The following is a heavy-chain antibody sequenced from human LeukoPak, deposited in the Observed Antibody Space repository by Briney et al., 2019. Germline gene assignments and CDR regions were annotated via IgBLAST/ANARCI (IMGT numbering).Heavy chain of an antibody. CDR2: INHSGST. D-gene: IGHD6-6*01. CDR1: GGSFSGYY. CDR3: ARNLAARAFDY. Sequence: PSETLSLTCAVYGGSFSGYYWSWIRQPPGKGLEWIGEINHSGSTNYNPSLKSRVTISVDTSKNQFSLKLSSVTAADTAVYYCARNLAARAFDYWGQGTLVTVSS. V-gene: IGHV4-34*01. J-gene: IGHJ4*02.